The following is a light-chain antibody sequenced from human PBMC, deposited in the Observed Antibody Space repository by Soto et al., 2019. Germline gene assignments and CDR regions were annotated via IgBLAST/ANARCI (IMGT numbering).Light chain of an antibody. J-gene: IGLJ1*01. CDR3: SSYTSSTTLL. V-gene: IGLV2-14*03. CDR1: RGDIGGYNY. Sequence: QSVLTQPASVSASPGQSITISCTGTRGDIGGYNYVSWYQQHPGKAPKLMIYDVYHRPSGVSNRFSASKSGNTASLTISGLQAEDEADYYCSSYTSSTTLLFGTGTKVTVL. CDR2: DVY.